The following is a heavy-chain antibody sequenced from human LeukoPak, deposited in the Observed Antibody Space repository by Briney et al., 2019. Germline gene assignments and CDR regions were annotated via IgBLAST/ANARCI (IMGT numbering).Heavy chain of an antibody. CDR1: GDSISSSNW. D-gene: IGHD3-10*01. CDR2: IYHSGSA. V-gene: IGHV4-4*02. J-gene: IGHJ6*02. CDR3: ARQLFGGSGSYWHYGMDV. Sequence: PSETLSLTCAVSGDSISSSNWWSWVRQPPGKGLEWIGEIYHSGSANYNPSLKSRVTISVDKSKNQFSLKLSSVTAADTAVYYCARQLFGGSGSYWHYGMDVWGQGITVTVS.